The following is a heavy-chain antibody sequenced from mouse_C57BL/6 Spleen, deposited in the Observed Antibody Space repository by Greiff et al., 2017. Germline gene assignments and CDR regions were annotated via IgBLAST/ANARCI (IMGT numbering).Heavy chain of an antibody. CDR2: IDPSDSET. CDR3: ARDDYDRAY. D-gene: IGHD2-4*01. CDR1: GYTFTSYW. V-gene: IGHV1-52*01. Sequence: QVQLKQPGAELVRPGSSVKLSCKASGYTFTSYWMHWVKQRPIQGLEWIGNIDPSDSETHYNQKFKDKATLTVDKSSSTAYMQLSSLTSEDSAVYYCARDDYDRAYWGQGTLVTVSA. J-gene: IGHJ3*01.